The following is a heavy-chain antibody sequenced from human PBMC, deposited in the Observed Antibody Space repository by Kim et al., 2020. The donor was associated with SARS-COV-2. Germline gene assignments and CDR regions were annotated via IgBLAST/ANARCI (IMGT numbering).Heavy chain of an antibody. D-gene: IGHD3-22*01. J-gene: IGHJ4*02. CDR3: AAIVVAPAFDF. CDR2: P. V-gene: IGHV1-69*01. Sequence: PNYAPKFLGKVTITADESASTVYLELRGLTSEDTAVYYCAAIVVAPAFDFWGQGTLVTVSS.